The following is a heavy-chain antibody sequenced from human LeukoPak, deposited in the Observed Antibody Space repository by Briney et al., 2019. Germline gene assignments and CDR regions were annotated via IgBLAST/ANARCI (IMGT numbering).Heavy chain of an antibody. D-gene: IGHD1-1*01. CDR1: GFTFSTYS. Sequence: PGGSLRLSCAASGFTFSTYSMNWVRQAPGKGLEWVSYISSSSTTIYYADSVKGRFTISRDNAKNSLYLQMNSLRVEDTAVYCCARERSSRGTTGTTLYYYYMDVWGKGTTVTVSS. J-gene: IGHJ6*03. CDR3: ARERSSRGTTGTTLYYYYMDV. V-gene: IGHV3-48*01. CDR2: ISSSSTTI.